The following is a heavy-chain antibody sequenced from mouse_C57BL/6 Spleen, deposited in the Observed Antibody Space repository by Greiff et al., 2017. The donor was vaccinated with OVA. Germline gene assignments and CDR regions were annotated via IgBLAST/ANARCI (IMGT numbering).Heavy chain of an antibody. CDR3: ARGELGRDY. Sequence: QVQLQQSGAELVKPGASVKLSCKASGYTFTSYWMQWVKQRPGQGLELLVEIDPSDSYTNYNQKFKGKATLTVDTSSSTAYMQLSSLTSEDSAVYYCARGELGRDYWGQGTTLTVSS. CDR2: IDPSDSYT. CDR1: GYTFTSYW. J-gene: IGHJ2*01. D-gene: IGHD4-1*01. V-gene: IGHV1-50*01.